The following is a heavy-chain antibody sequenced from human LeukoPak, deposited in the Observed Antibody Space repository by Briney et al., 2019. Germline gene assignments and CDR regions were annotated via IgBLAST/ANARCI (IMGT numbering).Heavy chain of an antibody. J-gene: IGHJ5*02. D-gene: IGHD2-2*01. V-gene: IGHV6-1*01. CDR2: TYYRSTWYN. Sequence: SQTLSLTCAISGDSVSSNSVTWNWIRQSPSRGLEWLGRTYYRSTWYNDYAVSVRGRITVNPDTSKNQFSLHLNSVTPEDTAVYYCARRLTQYVCFDPWGQGILVTVSS. CDR1: GDSVSSNSVT. CDR3: ARRLTQYVCFDP.